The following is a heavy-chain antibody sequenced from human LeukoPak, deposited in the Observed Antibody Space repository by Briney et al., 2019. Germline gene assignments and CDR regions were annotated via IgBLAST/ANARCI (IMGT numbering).Heavy chain of an antibody. D-gene: IGHD6-19*01. CDR1: GFTFSSYG. J-gene: IGHJ6*02. Sequence: GGSLRLSCAASGFTFSSYGMHWVRQAPGKGLEWVAVISYDGSNKYYADSVKGRFTISRDNSKNTLYLQMNSLRAEDTAVYYCAKDGVPGIAVAGAGFNYYYYYGMDVWGQGTTVTVSS. V-gene: IGHV3-30*18. CDR3: AKDGVPGIAVAGAGFNYYYYYGMDV. CDR2: ISYDGSNK.